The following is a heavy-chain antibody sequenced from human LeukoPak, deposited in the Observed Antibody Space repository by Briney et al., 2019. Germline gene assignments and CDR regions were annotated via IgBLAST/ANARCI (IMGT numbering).Heavy chain of an antibody. CDR2: ISSSSSYI. CDR1: GFTFSSYS. D-gene: IGHD6-6*01. CDR3: AKPASIAARRGFEF. V-gene: IGHV3-21*01. J-gene: IGHJ4*02. Sequence: GGSLRLSCAASGFTFSSYSMNWVRQAPGKGLEWVSSISSSSSYIYYADSVKGRFTISRDNAKNSLYLQMNSLRAEDAAVYCCAKPASIAARRGFEFWGPGTLLTVSS.